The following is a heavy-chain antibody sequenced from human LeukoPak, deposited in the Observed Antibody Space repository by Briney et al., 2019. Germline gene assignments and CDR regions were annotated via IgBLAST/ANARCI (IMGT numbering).Heavy chain of an antibody. Sequence: PGGSLRLSCVASGFIFSDYSLNWVGQAPGKGLEWVSSISGSSSYIYYADSVKGRFSISRDNAKNSLYLQMNSLRAEDTAVYYCARDCRGYGYNDYWGQGTLVTVSS. CDR3: ARDCRGYGYNDY. CDR1: GFIFSDYS. V-gene: IGHV3-21*01. J-gene: IGHJ4*02. CDR2: ISGSSSYI. D-gene: IGHD5-18*01.